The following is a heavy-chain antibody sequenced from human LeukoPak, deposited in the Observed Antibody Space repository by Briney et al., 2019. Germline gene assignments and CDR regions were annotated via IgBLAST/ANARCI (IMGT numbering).Heavy chain of an antibody. Sequence: GGSLRLSCAASGFTFSNYWMSWVRQAPGKGLEWVANIKQDGSEAYYVDSMKGRLTISRDNAKNSLSLQMDSLRAEDTAVYYCARDDSSGRSWDYWGQGTPVTVSS. D-gene: IGHD6-19*01. CDR1: GFTFSNYW. CDR2: IKQDGSEA. CDR3: ARDDSSGRSWDY. J-gene: IGHJ4*02. V-gene: IGHV3-7*01.